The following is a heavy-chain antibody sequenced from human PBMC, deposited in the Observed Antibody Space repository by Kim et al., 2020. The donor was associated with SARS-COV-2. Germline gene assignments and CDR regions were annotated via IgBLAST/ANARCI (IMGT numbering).Heavy chain of an antibody. D-gene: IGHD3-16*02. CDR3: ARDSKEGDYVWGSYRYSQWFDP. J-gene: IGHJ5*02. CDR2: ISAYNGNT. Sequence: ASVKVSCKASGYTFTSYGISWVRQAPGQGLEWMGWISAYNGNTNYAQKLQGRVTMTTDTSTSTAYMELRSLRSDDTAVYYCARDSKEGDYVWGSYRYSQWFDPWGQGTLVTVSS. V-gene: IGHV1-18*01. CDR1: GYTFTSYG.